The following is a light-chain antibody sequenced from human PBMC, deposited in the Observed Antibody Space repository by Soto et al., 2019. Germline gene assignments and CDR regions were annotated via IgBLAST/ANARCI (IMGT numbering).Light chain of an antibody. CDR2: AAS. Sequence: EIVLTQSPGTLSLSPGERATLSCRASQSVTDNYLAWYQHKPGQAPRLLIYAASTRATAISDRFSGSGSGTDFTLTISSLEPEDFAVYYCQQYGTSPYAFGQGTKLEIK. J-gene: IGKJ2*01. V-gene: IGKV3-20*01. CDR3: QQYGTSPYA. CDR1: QSVTDNY.